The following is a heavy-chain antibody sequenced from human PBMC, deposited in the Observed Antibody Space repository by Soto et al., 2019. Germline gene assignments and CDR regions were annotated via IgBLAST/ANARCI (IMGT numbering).Heavy chain of an antibody. CDR1: GYTFTSYG. J-gene: IGHJ6*02. CDR2: ISAYNGNT. CDR3: ARGQAAAGSHLYYYYYGMDV. D-gene: IGHD6-13*01. Sequence: ASVKVSCKASGYTFTSYGISWVRQAPGQGLEWMGWISAYNGNTNYAQKLQGRVTMTTDTSTSTAYMELRSLRSDDTAVYYCARGQAAAGSHLYYYYYGMDVWGQGTTVTVSS. V-gene: IGHV1-18*01.